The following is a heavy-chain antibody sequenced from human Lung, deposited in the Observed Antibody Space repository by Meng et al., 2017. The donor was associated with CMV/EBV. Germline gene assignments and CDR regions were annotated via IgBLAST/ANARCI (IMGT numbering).Heavy chain of an antibody. CDR3: ARDGSKSRYYYHGMDV. J-gene: IGHJ6*02. Sequence: GGSLRLXCGVSGFSLADDVMHWVRQAPGKGLECVTVISYDGSNIYYADSVNGRFTISRDISRNTLYLQMNRLRVEDTAVYYCARDGSKSRYYYHGMDVWGQGTTVTVSS. V-gene: IGHV3-30*03. CDR2: ISYDGSNI. D-gene: IGHD2-15*01. CDR1: GFSLADDV.